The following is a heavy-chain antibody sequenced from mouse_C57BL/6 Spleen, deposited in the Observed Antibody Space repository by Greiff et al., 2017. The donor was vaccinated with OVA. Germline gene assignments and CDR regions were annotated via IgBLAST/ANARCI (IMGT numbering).Heavy chain of an antibody. CDR3: ARSLSSYYYGKDAMDY. V-gene: IGHV1-53*01. J-gene: IGHJ4*01. CDR1: GYTFTSYW. Sequence: QVQLQQPGPELVKPGASVKLSCKASGYTFTSYWMHWVKQRPGQGLEWIGNINPSNGGTNYNEKFKSKATLTVDKSSSTAYMQLSSLTSEDSAVYYCARSLSSYYYGKDAMDYWGQGTSVTVSS. CDR2: INPSNGGT. D-gene: IGHD1-1*01.